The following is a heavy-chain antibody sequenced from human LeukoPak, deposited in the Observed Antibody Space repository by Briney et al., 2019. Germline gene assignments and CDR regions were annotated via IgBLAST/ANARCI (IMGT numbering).Heavy chain of an antibody. V-gene: IGHV4-59*01. D-gene: IGHD3-22*01. CDR2: IYYSGST. CDR1: GGSLSSYY. Sequence: PSETLSLTCTVSGGSLSSYYWSWIRQPPGKGLEWSGDIYYSGSTNYNPSLKSRVTISVDTSKNQFSLKLRSVTAADTAVYYCARHVHYYDSSGRIFDYWGQGTLVTVSS. J-gene: IGHJ4*02. CDR3: ARHVHYYDSSGRIFDY.